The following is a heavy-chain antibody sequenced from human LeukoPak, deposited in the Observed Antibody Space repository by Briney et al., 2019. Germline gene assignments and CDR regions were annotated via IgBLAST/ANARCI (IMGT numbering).Heavy chain of an antibody. D-gene: IGHD2-2*02. CDR2: INTNTGNP. Sequence: GASVKVSCKASGYTFTSYAMNWVRQAPGQGLEWMGWINTNTGNPTYAQGFTGRFVFSLDTSVSTAYLQISSLKAEDTAVYYCARELYCSSTSCYTKADWFDPWGQGTLVTVSS. J-gene: IGHJ5*02. CDR1: GYTFTSYA. V-gene: IGHV7-4-1*02. CDR3: ARELYCSSTSCYTKADWFDP.